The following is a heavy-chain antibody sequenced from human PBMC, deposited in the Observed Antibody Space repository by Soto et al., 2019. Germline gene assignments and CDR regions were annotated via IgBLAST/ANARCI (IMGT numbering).Heavy chain of an antibody. J-gene: IGHJ4*02. V-gene: IGHV3-49*04. CDR1: GFSFGDYA. Sequence: GGSLRLSCTASGFSFGDYAMTWVRQAPGKGLEWVGFIRSRAYGTTTEYAASVKGRFIISRDDSKSIAYLQMNSLKTEDTAVYYCNRGAGNWGQGTQVTVSS. CDR2: IRSRAYGTTT. CDR3: NRGAGN. D-gene: IGHD6-19*01.